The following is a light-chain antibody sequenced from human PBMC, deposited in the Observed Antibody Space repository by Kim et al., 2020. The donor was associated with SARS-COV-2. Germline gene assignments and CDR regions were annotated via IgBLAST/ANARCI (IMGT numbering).Light chain of an antibody. CDR2: EDD. CDR1: SGSIDSAY. J-gene: IGLJ2*01. V-gene: IGLV6-57*04. CDR3: QSYDTTSVI. Sequence: NFMLTQPHSVSESPGKTLTISCTRSSGSIDSAYVQWFQQRPGSAPTTVIYEDDRRTSGVPDRFSGSIDVSSNSASLTISGLKTEDAADYYCQSYDTTSVIFGGGTQLTVL.